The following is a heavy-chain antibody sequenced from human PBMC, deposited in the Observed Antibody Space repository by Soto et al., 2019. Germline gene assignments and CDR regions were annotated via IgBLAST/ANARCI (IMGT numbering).Heavy chain of an antibody. CDR1: GYTFTSYD. V-gene: IGHV1-8*01. CDR2: MNPNSGNT. D-gene: IGHD3-3*01. Sequence: ASVKVSCKASGYTFTSYDINWVRQANGQGLEWMGWMNPNSGNTGYAQKFQGRVTMTRNTSISTAYMELSSLRFEDTAVYFCARVLGYFWSGYYYMDVWGKGTPVTVSS. J-gene: IGHJ6*03. CDR3: ARVLGYFWSGYYYMDV.